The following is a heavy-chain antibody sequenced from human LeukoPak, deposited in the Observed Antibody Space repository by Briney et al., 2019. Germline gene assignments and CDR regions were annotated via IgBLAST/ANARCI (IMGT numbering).Heavy chain of an antibody. J-gene: IGHJ3*02. CDR2: TFYRSQWNN. Sequence: SQTLSLTCAISGDSVSSKSAAWNWIRQSPSGGLEWLGRTFYRSQWNNDYAVSVRSRLTIKPDTSKNQFSLQLNSVTPEDTAVYYCARLATNDGLDIWGQGTMVTVSS. V-gene: IGHV6-1*01. D-gene: IGHD5-12*01. CDR3: ARLATNDGLDI. CDR1: GDSVSSKSAA.